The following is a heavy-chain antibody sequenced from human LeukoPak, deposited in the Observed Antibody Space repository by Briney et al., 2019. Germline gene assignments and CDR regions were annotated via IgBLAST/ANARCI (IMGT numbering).Heavy chain of an antibody. CDR3: AAVPNANAWYWDDAFDI. J-gene: IGHJ3*02. CDR2: IVVGSGNT. V-gene: IGHV1-58*01. D-gene: IGHD2-8*02. Sequence: SVKVSCKASGFTFTASAVQWVRRARGQRLEGIARIVVGSGNTDHAQKFQGRLTITRDISTSTAYMELSSLTSDDTAVYYCAAVPNANAWYWDDAFDIWGQGTMVTVSS. CDR1: GFTFTASA.